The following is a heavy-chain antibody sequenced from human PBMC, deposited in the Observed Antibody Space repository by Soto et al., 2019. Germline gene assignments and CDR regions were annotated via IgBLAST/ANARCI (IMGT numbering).Heavy chain of an antibody. CDR1: GDSVSSNTAA. J-gene: IGHJ5*02. CDR2: TYFRSKWYS. D-gene: IGHD2-15*01. V-gene: IGHV6-1*01. CDR3: ARGRVNIGDPPENWLDP. Sequence: SQTLSLTCAISGDSVSSNTAAWNWIRQSPSRGLEWLGRTYFRSKWYSDYAVSVKSRMTINPDTSRNQFSLHLDSVTPEDTAVYYCARGRVNIGDPPENWLDPWGQGTLVTVSS.